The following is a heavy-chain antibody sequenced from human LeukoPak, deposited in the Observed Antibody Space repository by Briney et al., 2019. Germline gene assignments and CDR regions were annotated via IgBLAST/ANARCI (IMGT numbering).Heavy chain of an antibody. D-gene: IGHD4-17*01. Sequence: GGSLRLSCSASGFTFSSYAMSWVRQAPGKGLEWVSVISDSGGGTYYADSVKGRFTISRDNSKNTLYLQMNSLRVEDTAVYYCARGALYQYYLDYWGWGQGTLVTVSS. CDR3: ARGALYQYYLDYWG. J-gene: IGHJ4*02. CDR2: ISDSGGGT. V-gene: IGHV3-23*01. CDR1: GFTFSSYA.